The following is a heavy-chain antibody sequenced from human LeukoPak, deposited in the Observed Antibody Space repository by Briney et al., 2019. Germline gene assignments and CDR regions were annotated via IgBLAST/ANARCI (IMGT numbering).Heavy chain of an antibody. V-gene: IGHV4-34*01. J-gene: IGHJ4*02. D-gene: IGHD3-22*01. Sequence: SETLSLTCAVYGGSFSDYYWCWIRQPPGKGLEWIGEINHSGSTNYNPSLKSRVTISVDTSKNQFSLKLSSVTAADTAVYYCARSWDYDSSGYYYVDYWGQGTLVTVSS. CDR3: ARSWDYDSSGYYYVDY. CDR2: INHSGST. CDR1: GGSFSDYY.